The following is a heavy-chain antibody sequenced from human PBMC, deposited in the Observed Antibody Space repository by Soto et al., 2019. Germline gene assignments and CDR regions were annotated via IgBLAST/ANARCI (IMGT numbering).Heavy chain of an antibody. V-gene: IGHV3-48*01. CDR3: ARDYCSGGSCPPD. J-gene: IGHJ4*02. Sequence: GGSLRLSCAASGFTFSSYSMNWVRQAPGKGLEWVSYISSSSSTIYYADSVKGRFTISRDNAKNSLYLQMNSLRAEDTAVYYCARDYCSGGSCPPDWGQGTLVTVSS. D-gene: IGHD2-15*01. CDR1: GFTFSSYS. CDR2: ISSSSSTI.